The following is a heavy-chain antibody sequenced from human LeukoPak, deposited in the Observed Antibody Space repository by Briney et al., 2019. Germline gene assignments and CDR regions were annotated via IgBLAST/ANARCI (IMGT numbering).Heavy chain of an antibody. D-gene: IGHD5-18*01. J-gene: IGHJ4*02. CDR3: ARALSGITGYTYGRGIDY. V-gene: IGHV3-7*01. Sequence: GGSLRLSCAASGFTFSSYWMNWVRQAPGKGLEWVANIKKDGSDKYYVDSVKGRFTVSRDNAKTSLYLQMNSLRAEDTAVYYCARALSGITGYTYGRGIDYWGQGTLVTVSS. CDR2: IKKDGSDK. CDR1: GFTFSSYW.